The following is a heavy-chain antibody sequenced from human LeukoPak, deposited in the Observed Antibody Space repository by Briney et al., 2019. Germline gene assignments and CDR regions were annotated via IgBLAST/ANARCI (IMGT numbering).Heavy chain of an antibody. J-gene: IGHJ4*02. Sequence: ASVKVSCRASGYTFTSYYMHWVRQAPGQGLEWMGIINPSGGSTSYAQKFQGRVTMTRDMSTSTVYMELSSLRSEDTAVYYCASGTTDIVVVPAILRNYYFDYWGQGTLVTVSS. V-gene: IGHV1-46*01. CDR1: GYTFTSYY. D-gene: IGHD2-2*01. CDR3: ASGTTDIVVVPAILRNYYFDY. CDR2: INPSGGST.